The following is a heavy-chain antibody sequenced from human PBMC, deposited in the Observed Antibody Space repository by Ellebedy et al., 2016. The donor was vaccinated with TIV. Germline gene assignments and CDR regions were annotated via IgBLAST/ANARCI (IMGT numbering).Heavy chain of an antibody. CDR1: GFIFKNFL. J-gene: IGHJ4*02. V-gene: IGHV3-30*03. D-gene: IGHD3-10*01. CDR2: ISYDGSNK. CDR3: AREYYYGSGSYNY. Sequence: GESLKISCGASGFIFKNFLMYWVRQAPGKGPEWVAVISYDGSNKYYADSVKGRFTISRDNSKNTLYLQMNSLRTEDTAVYYCAREYYYGSGSYNYWGQGTLVTVSS.